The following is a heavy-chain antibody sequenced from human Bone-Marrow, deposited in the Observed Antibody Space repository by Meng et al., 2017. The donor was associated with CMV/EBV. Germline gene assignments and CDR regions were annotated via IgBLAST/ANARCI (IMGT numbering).Heavy chain of an antibody. CDR3: ARGRGSSGYFDP. D-gene: IGHD3-22*01. J-gene: IGHJ5*02. CDR1: GGTFSSYA. CDR2: IIPIFGTA. V-gene: IGHV1-69*05. Sequence: SVKVSCKASGGTFSSYAISWVRQAPGQGLEWMGGIIPIFGTANYAQKFQGRVTITTDESTSTAYMELSSLRSEDTAVYYCARGRGSSGYFDPWAQGTLVTVSS.